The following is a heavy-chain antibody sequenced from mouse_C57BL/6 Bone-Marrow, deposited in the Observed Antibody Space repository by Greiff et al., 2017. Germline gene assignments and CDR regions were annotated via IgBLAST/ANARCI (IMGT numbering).Heavy chain of an antibody. Sequence: EVKLVESGGGLVQPGGSLKLSCAASGFTFSDYYMYWVRQTPEKRLEWVAYISNGGGSTYYPDTVKGRCTISRDNAKNTLYLQMSRLKSEDTAMYYCAYGYSYAMDYWGQGTSVTVSS. V-gene: IGHV5-12*01. CDR2: ISNGGGST. CDR3: AYGYSYAMDY. D-gene: IGHD2-2*01. J-gene: IGHJ4*01. CDR1: GFTFSDYY.